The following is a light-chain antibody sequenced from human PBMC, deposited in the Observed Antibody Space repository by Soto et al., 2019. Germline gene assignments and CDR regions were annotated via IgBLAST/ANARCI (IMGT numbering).Light chain of an antibody. CDR2: EGS. CDR1: SSDVGSYNL. Sequence: QSALTQPASVSGSPGQSITISCTGTSSDVGSYNLVSWYHQHPGKAPKLMIYEGSKRPSGVSNRFSGSKSGNTASLTISGLQAEDEADYYCCSYAGSSTPCVFGTGTKLTVL. CDR3: CSYAGSSTPCV. V-gene: IGLV2-23*01. J-gene: IGLJ1*01.